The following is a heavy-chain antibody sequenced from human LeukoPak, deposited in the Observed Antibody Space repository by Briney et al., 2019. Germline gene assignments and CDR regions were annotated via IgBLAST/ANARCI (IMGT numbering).Heavy chain of an antibody. CDR1: GFTFSSYE. J-gene: IGHJ4*02. CDR2: IWYDGSKK. Sequence: GGSLRLSCAASGFTFSSYEMNWVRQAPGKGLEWGAVIWYDGSKKYYADSVKGRFTISRDNSKNTLYLQMNSLRAEDTAVYYCAREPYTYYYDSSGYFGNCGQGTLVTVSS. CDR3: AREPYTYYYDSSGYFGN. D-gene: IGHD3-22*01. V-gene: IGHV3-33*08.